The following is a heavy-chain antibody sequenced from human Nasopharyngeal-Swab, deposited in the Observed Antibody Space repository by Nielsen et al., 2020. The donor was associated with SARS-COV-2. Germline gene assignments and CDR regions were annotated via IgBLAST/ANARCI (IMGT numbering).Heavy chain of an antibody. D-gene: IGHD3-3*01. CDR3: ARDYDFWGYYYGMDV. V-gene: IGHV3-7*03. CDR1: GFTFSSYW. Sequence: GGSLRLSCAASGFTFSSYWMSWVRQAPGKGLEWVANIKQDGSEKYYVDSVKGRFTISRDNAKNSLYLQMNSLRAEDTAVYYCARDYDFWGYYYGMDVWGQRTTVTVSS. CDR2: IKQDGSEK. J-gene: IGHJ6*02.